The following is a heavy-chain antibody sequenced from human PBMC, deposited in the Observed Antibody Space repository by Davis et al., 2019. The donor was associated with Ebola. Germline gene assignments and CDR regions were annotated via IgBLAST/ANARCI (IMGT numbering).Heavy chain of an antibody. D-gene: IGHD1-26*01. CDR3: ARYSDRGSYWYFDL. CDR2: INPNSGGT. J-gene: IGHJ2*01. CDR1: GYTFTSYD. Sequence: AASVKVSRKASGYTFTSYDINWVRQVPGQGLEWMGWINPNSGGTNYAQKFQGWVTMTRDTSISTAYMELSRLRSDDTAVYYCARYSDRGSYWYFDLWGRGTLVTVSS. V-gene: IGHV1-2*04.